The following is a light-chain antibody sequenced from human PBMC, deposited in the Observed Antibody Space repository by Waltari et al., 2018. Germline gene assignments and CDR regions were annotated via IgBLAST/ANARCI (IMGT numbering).Light chain of an antibody. CDR1: QSVLYGPNMKNY. V-gene: IGKV4-1*01. CDR3: QEYYTDSLT. J-gene: IGKJ4*01. Sequence: DIVMTQSPDSLTVSLGERATIEFQSSQSVLYGPNMKNYIAWYQLKSGQPPKLLIAWASTRESGVPDRFSGSGSGTEFTLTISDLQAEDVAVYYCQEYYTDSLTFGGGTKVEIK. CDR2: WAS.